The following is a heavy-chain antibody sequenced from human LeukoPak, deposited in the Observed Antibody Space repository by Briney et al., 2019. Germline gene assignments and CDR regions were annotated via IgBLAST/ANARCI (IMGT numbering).Heavy chain of an antibody. J-gene: IGHJ4*02. CDR3: ARGSWVRENDY. V-gene: IGHV3-48*01. CDR2: ISSSSSTI. Sequence: GGSLRLSCAASGFTFSSYSMNWVRQAPGKGLEWVSYISSSSSTIYYADSVKGRFTISRDNAKNSLYLQMNSLRAEDTAVYYCARGSWVRENDYWGQGTLVTVSS. CDR1: GFTFSSYS. D-gene: IGHD5-12*01.